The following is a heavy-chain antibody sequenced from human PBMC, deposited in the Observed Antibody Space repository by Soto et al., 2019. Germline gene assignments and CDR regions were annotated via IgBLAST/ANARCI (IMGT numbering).Heavy chain of an antibody. CDR3: ARGVGGYQLLQNDAFDI. Sequence: QLQLQESGSGLVKPSQTLSLTCAVSGGSISSGGYSWSWIRQPPGKGLEWIGYIYHSGSTYYNPSLKSRVTISVDRSKNQFALKLSSVTAADTAVYYCARGVGGYQLLQNDAFDIWGQGTMVTVSS. D-gene: IGHD2-2*01. CDR1: GGSISSGGYS. V-gene: IGHV4-30-2*01. J-gene: IGHJ3*02. CDR2: IYHSGST.